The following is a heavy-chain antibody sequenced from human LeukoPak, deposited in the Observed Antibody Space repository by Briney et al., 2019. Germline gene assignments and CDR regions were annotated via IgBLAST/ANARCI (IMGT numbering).Heavy chain of an antibody. CDR3: ARGVGGYCSSTSCPNWFDP. CDR1: GYTFRNYG. V-gene: IGHV1-2*02. CDR2: INPNSGGT. J-gene: IGHJ5*02. Sequence: ASVKVSCKTSGYTFRNYGITWVRQASGQGLEWMGWINPNSGGTNYAQKFQGRVTMTRDTSISTAYMELSRLRSDDTAVYYCARGVGGYCSSTSCPNWFDPWGQGTLVTVSS. D-gene: IGHD2-2*01.